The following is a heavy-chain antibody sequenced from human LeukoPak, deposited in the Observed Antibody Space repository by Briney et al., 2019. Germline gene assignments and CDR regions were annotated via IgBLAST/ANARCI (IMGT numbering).Heavy chain of an antibody. CDR2: IRSKANSYAT. CDR1: GFTFSGSA. D-gene: IGHD3-9*01. CDR3: GVYLTADYRAFDP. J-gene: IGHJ5*02. V-gene: IGHV3-73*01. Sequence: GGSVRLSCAASGFTFSGSAMHWVRQASGKGLEWVGRIRSKANSYATAYAASVKGRFTISRDDSKNTAYLQMNSLRAEDTAVYYCGVYLTADYRAFDPWGQGTLVTVSS.